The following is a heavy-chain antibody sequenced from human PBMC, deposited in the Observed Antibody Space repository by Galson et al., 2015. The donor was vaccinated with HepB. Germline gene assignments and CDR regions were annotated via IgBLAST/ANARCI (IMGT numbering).Heavy chain of an antibody. J-gene: IGHJ4*02. CDR1: GGTFSSYA. V-gene: IGHV1-69*04. CDR2: IIPILGIA. CDR3: ARVRYGGKPNFDY. Sequence: SVKVSCKASGGTFSSYAISWVRQAPGQGLEWMGRIIPILGIANYAQKFQGRVTITADKSTSTAYMELSSLRSEDTAVYYCARVRYGGKPNFDYWGQGTLVTVSS. D-gene: IGHD4-23*01.